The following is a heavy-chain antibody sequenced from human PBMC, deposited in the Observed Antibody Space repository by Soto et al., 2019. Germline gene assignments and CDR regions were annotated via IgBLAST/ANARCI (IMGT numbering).Heavy chain of an antibody. CDR1: GYTFTSYY. D-gene: IGHD5-18*01. Sequence: QVQLVQSGAEVKKPGASVKVSCKASGYTFTSYYMHWVRQAPGQGLEWMGIINPSGGSTSYAQKFQGRVTMTRDTSKSTVYMELSSLRSEDTAVYYCARVYPSDTRYGYVGNNWFDPWGQGTLVTVSS. J-gene: IGHJ5*02. V-gene: IGHV1-46*03. CDR3: ARVYPSDTRYGYVGNNWFDP. CDR2: INPSGGST.